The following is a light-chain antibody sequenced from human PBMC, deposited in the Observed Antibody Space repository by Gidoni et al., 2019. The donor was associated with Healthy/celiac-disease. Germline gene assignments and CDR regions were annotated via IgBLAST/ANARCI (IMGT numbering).Light chain of an antibody. V-gene: IGKV2-28*01. J-gene: IGKJ4*01. CDR1: QSLLHSNGYNY. CDR2: LGS. Sequence: EIVMTQSPLSLPVTPGEPASISCRSSQSLLHSNGYNYLEWYLQKPGQSPPLLLYLGSNRASGVPDRFSCSGSGTDFTLTLSRVEAEDVGVSYCMQALQTPLAFGGGTKVEIK. CDR3: MQALQTPLA.